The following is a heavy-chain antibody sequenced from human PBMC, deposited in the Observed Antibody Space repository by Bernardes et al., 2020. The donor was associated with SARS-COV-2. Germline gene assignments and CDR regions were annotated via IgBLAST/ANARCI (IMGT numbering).Heavy chain of an antibody. J-gene: IGHJ2*01. Sequence: GGSLRLSCAISGFTFDEYGMSWVRQRPGKGLEWVSGINWNGDSTNYADSVKGRFTISRDNARNSLYLQMNSLTVEDTAFYYCARDWTTVTSYWYFDLWGRGTLVTVSS. CDR1: GFTFDEYG. V-gene: IGHV3-20*04. CDR2: INWNGDST. CDR3: ARDWTTVTSYWYFDL. D-gene: IGHD4-17*01.